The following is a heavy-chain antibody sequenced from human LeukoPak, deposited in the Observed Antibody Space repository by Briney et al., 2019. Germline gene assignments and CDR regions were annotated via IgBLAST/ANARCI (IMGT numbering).Heavy chain of an antibody. D-gene: IGHD3-3*01. J-gene: IGHJ6*02. CDR1: GYTSTSYD. CDR3: ARGRQRFLEWFRENYYYGMDV. V-gene: IGHV1-8*01. CDR2: MNPNSGNT. Sequence: ASVKVSCKASGYTSTSYDINWVRQATGQGLEWMGWMNPNSGNTGYAQKFQGRVTMTRNTSISTAYMELSSLRSEDTAVYCCARGRQRFLEWFRENYYYGMDVWGQGTTVTVSS.